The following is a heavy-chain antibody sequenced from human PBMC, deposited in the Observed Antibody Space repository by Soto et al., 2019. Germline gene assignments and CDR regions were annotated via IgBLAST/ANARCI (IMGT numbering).Heavy chain of an antibody. J-gene: IGHJ4*02. Sequence: HSYSPALRSTASRGSVNISVWTGSRQTTGKGLEWIGYIYYRGNTGYNPSLKSRVTISLDTPKNQFSLKLSSVTAADTAVYYCARHPGYYDILIRYTTYYFDSWGKRISVTVTS. CDR3: ARHPGYYDILIRYTTYYFDS. CDR2: IYYRGNT. D-gene: IGHD3-9*01. CDR1: RGSVNISV. V-gene: IGHV4-59*08.